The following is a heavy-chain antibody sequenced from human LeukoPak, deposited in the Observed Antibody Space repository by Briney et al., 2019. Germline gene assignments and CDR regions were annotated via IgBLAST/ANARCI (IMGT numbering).Heavy chain of an antibody. D-gene: IGHD3-10*01. CDR1: GYTFTSHD. V-gene: IGHV1-8*01. Sequence: ASVKVSCKASGYTFTSHDINWVRQAPGQGLEWMGWMNPKSGNTGYAQKLQGRVTMTRNTSISTAYMELSSLRSEDTAVYYCARGHITMVRGIINRYNWFDPWGQGTLVTVSS. CDR2: MNPKSGNT. CDR3: ARGHITMVRGIINRYNWFDP. J-gene: IGHJ5*02.